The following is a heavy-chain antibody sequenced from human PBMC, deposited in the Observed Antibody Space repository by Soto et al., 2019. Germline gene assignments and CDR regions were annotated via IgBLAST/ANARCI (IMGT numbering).Heavy chain of an antibody. Sequence: GGSLRLSCAASGFTFSSYGMHWVRQAPGKGLEWVAVIWYDGSNKYYADSVKGRFTISRDNSKNTLYLQMNSLRAEDTAVYYCARAGYYVSSGYVGILDYWGQGTLVTVSS. V-gene: IGHV3-33*01. CDR3: ARAGYYVSSGYVGILDY. D-gene: IGHD3-22*01. CDR2: IWYDGSNK. CDR1: GFTFSSYG. J-gene: IGHJ4*02.